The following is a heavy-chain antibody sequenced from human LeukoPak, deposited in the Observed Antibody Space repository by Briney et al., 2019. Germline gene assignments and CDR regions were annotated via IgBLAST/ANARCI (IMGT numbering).Heavy chain of an antibody. Sequence: LGGSLRLSCAASGFTFNSYWMTWVRQAPGKGLEWVANIKHNGDELNYVDSVEDRFTISRDNAKNSLYLHMTGLRAEDTAVYYCARELRTFDSWGQGTLVTVSS. V-gene: IGHV3-7*01. J-gene: IGHJ4*02. CDR1: GFTFNSYW. D-gene: IGHD3-16*01. CDR3: ARELRTFDS. CDR2: IKHNGDEL.